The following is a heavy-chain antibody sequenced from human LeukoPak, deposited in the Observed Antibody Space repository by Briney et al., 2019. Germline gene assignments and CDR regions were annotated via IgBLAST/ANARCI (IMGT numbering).Heavy chain of an antibody. D-gene: IGHD3-22*01. J-gene: IGHJ4*02. CDR1: GFTFSNYD. CDR2: ISGSGSNT. Sequence: GGSLRLSCAASGFTFSNYDMSWVRQAPGEGLEWVSAISGSGSNTFYADSVKGRFTISRDNSKSTLYLQMNSLRAEDTAIYYCAKDQMIAGGQVYWGQGTLVTVSS. CDR3: AKDQMIAGGQVY. V-gene: IGHV3-23*01.